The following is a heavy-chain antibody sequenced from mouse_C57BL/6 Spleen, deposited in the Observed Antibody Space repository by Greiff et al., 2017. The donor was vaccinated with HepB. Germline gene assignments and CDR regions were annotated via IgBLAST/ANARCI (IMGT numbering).Heavy chain of an antibody. CDR2: ISDGGSYT. CDR3: ARDRGAYYSNYEAMDY. D-gene: IGHD2-5*01. Sequence: EVMLVESGGGLVKPGGSLKLSCAASGFTFSSYAMSWVRQTPEKRLEWVATISDGGSYTYYPDNVKGRFTISRDNAKNNLYLQMSHLKSEDTAMYYCARDRGAYYSNYEAMDYWGQGTSVTVSS. CDR1: GFTFSSYA. J-gene: IGHJ4*01. V-gene: IGHV5-4*01.